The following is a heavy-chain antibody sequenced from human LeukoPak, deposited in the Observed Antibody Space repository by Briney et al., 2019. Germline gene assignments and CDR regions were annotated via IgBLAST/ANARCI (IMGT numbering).Heavy chain of an antibody. CDR2: IYYSGST. D-gene: IGHD2-15*01. J-gene: IGHJ6*03. CDR1: GGSISSGSYY. Sequence: SETLSLTCTVSGGSISSGSYYWSWIRQPPGKGLEWIGYIYYSGSTNYNPSLKSRVTISVDTSKNQFSLKLSSVTAADTAVYYCARRIPVVVVAATRQTYYYYYMDVWGKGTTVTVSS. V-gene: IGHV4-61*01. CDR3: ARRIPVVVVAATRQTYYYYYMDV.